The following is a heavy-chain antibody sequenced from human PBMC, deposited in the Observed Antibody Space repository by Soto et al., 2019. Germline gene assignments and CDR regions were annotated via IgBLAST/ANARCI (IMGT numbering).Heavy chain of an antibody. D-gene: IGHD3-22*01. Sequence: SETLSLTCTVSGGSVTSDEDYWTWIRQSPGKGLQWIGYISYSGSTFYNPSLKNRLAMSVDTSKNQFSVRLRSVTAADTAVYYCARDRAHFYESSGRLDLWGQGMLVTFSS. J-gene: IGHJ4*02. CDR2: ISYSGST. CDR3: ARDRAHFYESSGRLDL. V-gene: IGHV4-30-4*01. CDR1: GGSVTSDEDY.